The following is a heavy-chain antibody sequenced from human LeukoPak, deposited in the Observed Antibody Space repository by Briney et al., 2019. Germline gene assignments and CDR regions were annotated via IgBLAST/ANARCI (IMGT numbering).Heavy chain of an antibody. CDR1: GGSISSSSYY. Sequence: SETLSLTCTVSGGSISSSSYYWGWIRQPPGKGLEWIGSIYYSGSTYYNPSLKSRVTISVDTSKNQFSLRLSSVTAADTAVYYCARQMGYFDILTPPVYWGQGTLVTVSS. CDR3: ARQMGYFDILTPPVY. J-gene: IGHJ4*02. D-gene: IGHD3-9*01. V-gene: IGHV4-39*01. CDR2: IYYSGST.